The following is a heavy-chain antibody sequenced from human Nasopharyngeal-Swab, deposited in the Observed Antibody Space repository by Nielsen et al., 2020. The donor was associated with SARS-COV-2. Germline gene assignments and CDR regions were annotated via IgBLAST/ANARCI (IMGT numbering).Heavy chain of an antibody. CDR3: ARGRYDSSGYLSHFDH. Sequence: WIRQPPGKGLEWIGEINHSGSTNYNPSLKSRVTISVDTSKNQFSLKLSSVTAADTAVYYCARGRYDSSGYLSHFDHWGQGTLVTVSS. V-gene: IGHV4-34*01. CDR2: INHSGST. D-gene: IGHD3-22*01. J-gene: IGHJ4*02.